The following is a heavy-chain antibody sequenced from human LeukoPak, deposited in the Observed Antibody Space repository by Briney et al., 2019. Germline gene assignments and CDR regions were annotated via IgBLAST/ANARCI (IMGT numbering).Heavy chain of an antibody. Sequence: SVKVSCKASGGTFSSYAISWVRQAPGQGLEWMGRIIPIFGIANYAQKFQGRVTITADKSTSTAYMELSSLRSEDTAVYYCARDLDYYDSSGYYNYYYGMDVWGQGTTVTVSS. CDR1: GGTFSSYA. J-gene: IGHJ6*02. CDR2: IIPIFGIA. CDR3: ARDLDYYDSSGYYNYYYGMDV. V-gene: IGHV1-69*04. D-gene: IGHD3-22*01.